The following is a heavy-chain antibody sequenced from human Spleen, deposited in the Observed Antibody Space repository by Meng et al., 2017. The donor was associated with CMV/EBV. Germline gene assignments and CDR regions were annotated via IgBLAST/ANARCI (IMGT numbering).Heavy chain of an antibody. CDR1: YP. CDR2: INTNPGNP. J-gene: IGHJ4*02. V-gene: IGHV7-4-1*02. Sequence: YPITWVRQAPGQGLEWMGWINTNPGNPTYTQDFTGRFVFSLDSSVSTAYLQISSLKAEDTAVYYCARTPKSFRPNCSGGSCYPLNYWGQGTLVTVSS. D-gene: IGHD2-15*01. CDR3: ARTPKSFRPNCSGGSCYPLNY.